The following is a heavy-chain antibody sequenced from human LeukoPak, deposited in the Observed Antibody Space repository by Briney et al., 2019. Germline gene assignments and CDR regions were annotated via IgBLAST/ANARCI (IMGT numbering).Heavy chain of an antibody. J-gene: IGHJ4*02. CDR1: GFTFSSYE. V-gene: IGHV3-48*03. D-gene: IGHD2-15*01. CDR2: ISSSGSTI. Sequence: GGSPRLSCAASGFTFSSYEMNWVRQAPGKGLEWVSYISSSGSTIYYADSVKGRFTISRDNAKNSLYLQMNSLRAEDTAVYYCAREGSSGDFDYWGQGTLVTVSS. CDR3: AREGSSGDFDY.